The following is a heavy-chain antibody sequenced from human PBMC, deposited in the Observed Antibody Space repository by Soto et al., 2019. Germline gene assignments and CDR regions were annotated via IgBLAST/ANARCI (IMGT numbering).Heavy chain of an antibody. CDR1: GDSFSTSNYY. V-gene: IGHV4-39*01. J-gene: IGHJ4*02. D-gene: IGHD5-12*01. CDR3: ARRGGGGSLFDS. CDR2: IFYGGGTGVT. Sequence: QLHLQESGPGLVKPSETLSLTCTVSGDSFSTSNYYWGWIRQPPGKGLEWIGNIFYGGGTGVTYYTPSLKSRVIISVDTSKNQFSLKLRSITAADTAFYFCARRGGGGSLFDSWGQGKLVTVSS.